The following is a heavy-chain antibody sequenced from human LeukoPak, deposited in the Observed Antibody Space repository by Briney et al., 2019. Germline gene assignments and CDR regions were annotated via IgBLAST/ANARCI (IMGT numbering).Heavy chain of an antibody. D-gene: IGHD1-26*01. J-gene: IGHJ6*02. CDR2: IYYSGNT. CDR1: GGSISSYY. Sequence: PSETLSLTCTVSGGSISSYYWSWIRQPPGKGLEWIGYIYYSGNTNYNPSLKSRVTMSVDTSKNQFSLKLSSVTAADTAVYYCARPVGGNGMDVWGQGTTVTVSS. V-gene: IGHV4-59*01. CDR3: ARPVGGNGMDV.